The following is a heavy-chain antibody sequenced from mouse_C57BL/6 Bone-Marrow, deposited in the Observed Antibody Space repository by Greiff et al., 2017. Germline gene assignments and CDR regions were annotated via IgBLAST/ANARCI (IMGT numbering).Heavy chain of an antibody. CDR1: GFTFSDYY. V-gene: IGHV5-12*01. D-gene: IGHD1-1*01. J-gene: IGHJ1*03. Sequence: EVQLQESGGGLVQPGGSLKLSCAASGFTFSDYYMYWVRQTPEKRLEWVAYISNGGGSTYYPDTVKGRFTISRDNAKNTLYLQMSRLKSEDTAMYYCARLIYYSGSSYVWYFDVWGTGTTVTVSS. CDR2: ISNGGGST. CDR3: ARLIYYSGSSYVWYFDV.